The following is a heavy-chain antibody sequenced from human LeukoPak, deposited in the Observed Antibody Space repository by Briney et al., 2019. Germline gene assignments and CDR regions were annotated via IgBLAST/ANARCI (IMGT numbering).Heavy chain of an antibody. CDR3: ARDRYYDFWSGSDAFDI. CDR2: INPSGGST. Sequence: GASVKVSCKASGYTFTSYYMHWVRQAPGQGLEWMGIINPSGGSTSYAQEFRGRVTMTRDTSTSTVYMELSSLRSEDTAVYYCARDRYYDFWSGSDAFDIWGQGTMVTVSS. D-gene: IGHD3-3*01. J-gene: IGHJ3*02. V-gene: IGHV1-46*01. CDR1: GYTFTSYY.